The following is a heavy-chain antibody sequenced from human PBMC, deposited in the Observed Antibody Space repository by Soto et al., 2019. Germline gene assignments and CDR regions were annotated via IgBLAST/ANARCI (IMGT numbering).Heavy chain of an antibody. V-gene: IGHV1-3*01. J-gene: IGHJ6*02. CDR2: INAGNGNT. CDR1: GYTFTSYA. CDR3: ARDWANYDILTGSDYYYYGMDV. Sequence: ASVKVSCKASGYTFTSYAMHWVRQAPGQRLEWMGWINAGNGNTKYSQKFQGRVTITRDTSASTAYMELSSLRSEDTAVYYCARDWANYDILTGSDYYYYGMDVWGQGTTVTVS. D-gene: IGHD3-9*01.